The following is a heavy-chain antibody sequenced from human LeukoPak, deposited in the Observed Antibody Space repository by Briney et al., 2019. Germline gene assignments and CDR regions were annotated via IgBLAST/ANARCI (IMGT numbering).Heavy chain of an antibody. CDR2: IYYSGST. V-gene: IGHV4-59*01. CDR1: GCSFSTYY. J-gene: IGHJ4*02. CDR3: ARAVISFGAAVAKGFDC. D-gene: IGHD3-16*01. Sequence: SETLSLTCTVSGCSFSTYYWSWIRQPPGKGLEWIGYIYYSGSTDYYPSLKSRVTMSLDTSKNQFSLKLNSVTAADTAVYYCARAVISFGAAVAKGFDCWGQGTLVTVSS.